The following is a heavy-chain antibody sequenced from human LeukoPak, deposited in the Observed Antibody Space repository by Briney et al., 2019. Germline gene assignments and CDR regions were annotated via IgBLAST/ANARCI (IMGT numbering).Heavy chain of an antibody. D-gene: IGHD3-10*01. J-gene: IGHJ4*02. Sequence: GESLKISCKGSGYSFSNYWIGWVRQMPGKGLEWMGIIYPGDSGIRYSPSFQGQVTMSADKSISTAYLQWSSLKASDTAMYYCANSYMVSGSFDYWGQGTLVTVSS. CDR3: ANSYMVSGSFDY. CDR2: IYPGDSGI. CDR1: GYSFSNYW. V-gene: IGHV5-51*01.